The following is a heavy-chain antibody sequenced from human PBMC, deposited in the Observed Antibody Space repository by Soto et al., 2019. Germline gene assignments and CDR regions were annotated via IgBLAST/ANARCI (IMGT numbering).Heavy chain of an antibody. CDR1: GGSISSGGYY. Sequence: QVQLQESGPGLVKPSQTLSLTCTVSGGSISSGGYYWSWIRQHPGKGLEWIGYIYYSGSTYYNPSLRSRVTISVDTSNNQFPLKLSSVTAADTAVYDCARERYCSSTSCPIDYWGQGTLVTVSS. CDR2: IYYSGST. V-gene: IGHV4-31*03. D-gene: IGHD2-2*01. J-gene: IGHJ4*02. CDR3: ARERYCSSTSCPIDY.